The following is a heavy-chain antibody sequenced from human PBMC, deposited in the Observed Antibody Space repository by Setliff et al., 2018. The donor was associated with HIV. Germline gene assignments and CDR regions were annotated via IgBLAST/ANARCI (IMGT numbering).Heavy chain of an antibody. CDR1: GGSISSSSYY. Sequence: SETLSLTCTVSGGSISSSSYYWGWVRQPPGKGLEWIGSMYYSGSTYYTPSLKSRITISLDTSKNQFSLRMRSVTAADTAVYYCARGSSGYDNFDYWGQGTLVTVSS. CDR2: MYYSGST. CDR3: ARGSSGYDNFDY. J-gene: IGHJ4*02. V-gene: IGHV4-39*07. D-gene: IGHD5-12*01.